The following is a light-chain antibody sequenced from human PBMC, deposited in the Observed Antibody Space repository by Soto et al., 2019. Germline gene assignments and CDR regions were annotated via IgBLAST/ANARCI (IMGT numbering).Light chain of an antibody. V-gene: IGKV1-5*01. J-gene: IGKJ1*01. Sequence: DSQMTQSPSTLSASVGDTVTMTCRASESIDNWLAWYQQKPGKAPKLLIFAASTLVRGVPSRFSGRGSGTEFTLTISSLQADDYATFYCQQYHTDWTFGQGTKVDIK. CDR2: AAS. CDR3: QQYHTDWT. CDR1: ESIDNW.